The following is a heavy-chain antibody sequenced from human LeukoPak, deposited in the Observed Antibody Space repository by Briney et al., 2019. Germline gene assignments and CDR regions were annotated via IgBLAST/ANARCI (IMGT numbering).Heavy chain of an antibody. D-gene: IGHD6-6*01. CDR3: ARDRGAYSSSGLYYYYMDV. J-gene: IGHJ6*03. Sequence: PSETLSLTCTVSGGSISSGGYYWSWIRQHPGKGLEWIGYIYYSGSTYYNPSLKSRVTISVDTSKNQFSLKLSSVTAADTAVYYCARDRGAYSSSGLYYYYMDVWGKGTTVTVSS. CDR2: IYYSGST. CDR1: GGSISSGGYY. V-gene: IGHV4-31*03.